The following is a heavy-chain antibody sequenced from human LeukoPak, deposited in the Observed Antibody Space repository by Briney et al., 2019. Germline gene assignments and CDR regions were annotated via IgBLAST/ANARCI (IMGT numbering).Heavy chain of an antibody. CDR3: ARDARIQLWFNFDY. J-gene: IGHJ4*02. D-gene: IGHD5-18*01. V-gene: IGHV3-33*01. Sequence: GRSLRLSCAASGFTFSSYGMHWARQATGKGLEWVAVIWYDGSNKYYADSVKGRFTISRDNSKNTLYLQMNSLRAEDTAVYYCARDARIQLWFNFDYWGQGTLVTVSS. CDR1: GFTFSSYG. CDR2: IWYDGSNK.